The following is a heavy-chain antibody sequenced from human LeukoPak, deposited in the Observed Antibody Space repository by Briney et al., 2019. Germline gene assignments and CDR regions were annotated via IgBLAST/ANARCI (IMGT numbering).Heavy chain of an antibody. V-gene: IGHV4-34*01. CDR3: ARGVIAAGGNDFDY. J-gene: IGHJ4*02. CDR2: INHVGIT. CDR1: GESFDGYY. D-gene: IGHD6-13*01. Sequence: SETLSLTCAVYGESFDGYYWSWIRQSPGKGLEWIGHINHVGITNHNPSLKSRVTISVDTSKNQFTLKVRSVTAADTGVYFCARGVIAAGGNDFDYWGQGTLVTVSS.